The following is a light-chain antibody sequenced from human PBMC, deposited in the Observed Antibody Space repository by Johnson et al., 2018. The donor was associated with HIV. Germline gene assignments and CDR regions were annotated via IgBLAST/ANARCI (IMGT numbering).Light chain of an antibody. Sequence: QSVLTQPPSVSAAPGQKVTISCSGSSSNIGNNYVSWYQQLPGTAPKLLIYENNKRPSGIPDRFSCSKSGTSATLGISGLQTGDEADYYCGTWDSRLNVYLFGPGTKVTVL. CDR3: GTWDSRLNVYL. J-gene: IGLJ1*01. V-gene: IGLV1-51*02. CDR2: ENN. CDR1: SSNIGNNY.